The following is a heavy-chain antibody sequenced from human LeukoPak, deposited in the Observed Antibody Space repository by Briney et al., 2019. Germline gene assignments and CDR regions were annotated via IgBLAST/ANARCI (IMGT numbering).Heavy chain of an antibody. V-gene: IGHV3-21*04. Sequence: GGSLRLSCAASGFTFSSYSMNWVRQAPGKGLEWVSSIISSSSYIYYADSVKGRFTISRHNAKNTLYLQMNSLRAEDTAVYYCASSGSYYAYGGYWGQGTLVTVSS. J-gene: IGHJ4*02. CDR3: ASSGSYYAYGGY. D-gene: IGHD1-26*01. CDR2: IISSSSYI. CDR1: GFTFSSYS.